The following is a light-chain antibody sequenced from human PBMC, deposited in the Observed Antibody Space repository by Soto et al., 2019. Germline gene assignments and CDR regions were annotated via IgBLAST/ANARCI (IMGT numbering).Light chain of an antibody. J-gene: IGKJ1*01. V-gene: IGKV3-20*01. CDR1: QSVRSNC. CDR3: QQYGSAPQT. Sequence: EIVLTQSPGTLSLSPGERATLSCRASQSVRSNCLAWYQQKPGQAPRLLIYGASSRATGIPDRFSGSGSGTDFSLTISRLEPEDFAVYYCQQYGSAPQTLGHGTKVEIK. CDR2: GAS.